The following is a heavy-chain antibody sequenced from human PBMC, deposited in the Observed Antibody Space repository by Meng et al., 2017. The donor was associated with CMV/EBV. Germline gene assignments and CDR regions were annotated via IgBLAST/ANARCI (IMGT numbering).Heavy chain of an antibody. CDR1: GGSVSSGSYD. V-gene: IGHV4-61*01. J-gene: IGHJ6*02. D-gene: IGHD3-3*01. Sequence: GSLRLSCTVSGGSVSSGSYDWSWIRQPPGKGLEWSGYIYYSGSTNYNPSLKSRVTISVDTSKNQFSLKLSSVTAADTAVYYCARVRYYDFWSGYSERDYYYYGMDVWGQGTTVTVSS. CDR2: IYYSGST. CDR3: ARVRYYDFWSGYSERDYYYYGMDV.